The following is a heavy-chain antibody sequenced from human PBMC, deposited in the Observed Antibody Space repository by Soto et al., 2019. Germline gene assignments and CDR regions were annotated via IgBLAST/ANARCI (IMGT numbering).Heavy chain of an antibody. CDR1: GFSLSISGGG. Sequence: PGPTLVSPTQTLMLACSFSGFSLSISGGGVGWIRQPPGKALEWIVILYWNEDKRYSTPLEARPTVSKDASKIQAVLTMTNGDPLDKATDFYAHRDYGNSSSYAPLDSWGQGTPVTVSS. CDR2: LYWNEDK. V-gene: IGHV2-5*01. CDR3: AHRDYGNSSSYAPLDS. J-gene: IGHJ5*01. D-gene: IGHD2-2*01.